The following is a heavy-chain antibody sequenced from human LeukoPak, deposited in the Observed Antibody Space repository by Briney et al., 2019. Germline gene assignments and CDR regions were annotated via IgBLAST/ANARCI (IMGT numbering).Heavy chain of an antibody. J-gene: IGHJ6*02. CDR1: GGSFSGYY. CDR2: INHSGST. D-gene: IGHD6-13*01. CDR3: VRGRAAAGPVYYYYYYGMDV. V-gene: IGHV4-34*01. Sequence: SETLSLTCAVYGGSFSGYYWSWIRQPPGKGLEWIGEINHSGSTNYNPSLKSRVTISVDTSKNQFSLKLSSVTAADTAVYYCVRGRAAAGPVYYYYYYGMDVWGQGTTVTVSS.